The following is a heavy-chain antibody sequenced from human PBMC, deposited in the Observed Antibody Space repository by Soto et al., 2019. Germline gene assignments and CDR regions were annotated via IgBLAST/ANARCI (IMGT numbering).Heavy chain of an antibody. D-gene: IGHD2-15*01. CDR2: VNPNSGDT. CDR3: ARDATGYCSGGRCYSYHMDV. Sequence: QAQLVQSGAEVKKPGDSVKVSCKASGYSFSDYYMHWVRQAPGQGLEWMGWVNPNSGDTVLAQKFQGRVSLTRDTSIGTAYMELRSLTSDDTAVYFCARDATGYCSGGRCYSYHMDVWGKGTTVIVSS. CDR1: GYSFSDYY. V-gene: IGHV1-2*02. J-gene: IGHJ6*03.